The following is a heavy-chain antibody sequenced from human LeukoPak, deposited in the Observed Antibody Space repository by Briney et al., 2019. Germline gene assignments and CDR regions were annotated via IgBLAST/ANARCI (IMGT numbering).Heavy chain of an antibody. CDR3: ARHRSRRGAFDP. Sequence: SETLSLTCTVSGGSISSYYWSWIRQPAGEGLEWIGRIYTSGSTNYNPSLKSRVTMSVDTSKNQFSLKLSSVTAADTAVYYCARHRSRRGAFDPWGQGTLVTVSS. D-gene: IGHD1-26*01. CDR2: IYTSGST. V-gene: IGHV4-4*07. CDR1: GGSISSYY. J-gene: IGHJ5*02.